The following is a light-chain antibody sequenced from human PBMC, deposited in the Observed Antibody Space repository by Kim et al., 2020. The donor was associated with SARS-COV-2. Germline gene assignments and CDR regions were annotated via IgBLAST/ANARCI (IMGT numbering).Light chain of an antibody. CDR3: SSYTSSSTWV. V-gene: IGLV2-14*03. J-gene: IGLJ3*02. CDR1: SSDVGGYDY. Sequence: GQAITLSCTETSSDVGGYDYLSWYQQHPGKAPKLMIYDVSERPSGVSYRFSGSKSGNTASLTISGLRAEDEADYYCSSYTSSSTWVFGGGTQLTVL. CDR2: DVS.